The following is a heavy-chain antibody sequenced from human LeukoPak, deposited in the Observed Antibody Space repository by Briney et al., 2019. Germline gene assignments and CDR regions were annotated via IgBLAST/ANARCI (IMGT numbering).Heavy chain of an antibody. Sequence: GGSLRVSCAASGFTFTSYAMSWVRQAPGKGLEWVSSISGSGGSTFYVDSVKGRFTISRDNTKNTLYLQMNSLRAEDTALYYCAKDPQRGSPYYFDYWGQGTLVTVSS. D-gene: IGHD1-26*01. CDR3: AKDPQRGSPYYFDY. CDR2: ISGSGGST. J-gene: IGHJ4*02. V-gene: IGHV3-23*01. CDR1: GFTFTSYA.